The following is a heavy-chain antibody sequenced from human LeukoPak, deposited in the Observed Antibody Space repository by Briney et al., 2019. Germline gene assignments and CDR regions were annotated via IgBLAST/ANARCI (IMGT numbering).Heavy chain of an antibody. CDR1: GYTFTSYY. Sequence: ASVKVSCMASGYTFTSYYMHWVRQAPGQGLEWMGITNPSGGSTSYAQKFQGRVTMTRDTSTSTVYMELSSLRSEDTAVYYCARSSSIPWLRSWFDPWGQGTLVTVSS. D-gene: IGHD5-12*01. CDR3: ARSSSIPWLRSWFDP. V-gene: IGHV1-46*01. CDR2: TNPSGGST. J-gene: IGHJ5*02.